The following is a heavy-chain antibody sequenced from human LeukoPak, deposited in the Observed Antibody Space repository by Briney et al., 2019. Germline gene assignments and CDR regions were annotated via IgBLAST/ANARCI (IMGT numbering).Heavy chain of an antibody. CDR1: GFTFSSYA. V-gene: IGHV3-23*01. Sequence: GGSLRLSCEASGFTFSSYAMSWVRQAPGKGLEWVSGISGSGGSTYYADSVKGRFTISRDNSKNTVYLQMNSLRAEDTAVYYCAKAPPYKKYFDYWGQGTLVTVSS. J-gene: IGHJ4*02. D-gene: IGHD1-1*01. CDR3: AKAPPYKKYFDY. CDR2: ISGSGGST.